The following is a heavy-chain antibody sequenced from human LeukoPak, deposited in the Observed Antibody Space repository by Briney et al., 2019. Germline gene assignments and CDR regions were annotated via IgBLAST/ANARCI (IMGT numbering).Heavy chain of an antibody. Sequence: ASVKVSCKASGYTFTGYYMHWVRQAPGRGLEWMGWINPNSGGTNYAQKFQGRVTMTGDTSISTAYMELSRLRSDDTAVYYCARAGPPGTTPGDYWGQGTLVTVSS. CDR1: GYTFTGYY. D-gene: IGHD1-1*01. CDR2: INPNSGGT. V-gene: IGHV1-2*02. J-gene: IGHJ4*02. CDR3: ARAGPPGTTPGDY.